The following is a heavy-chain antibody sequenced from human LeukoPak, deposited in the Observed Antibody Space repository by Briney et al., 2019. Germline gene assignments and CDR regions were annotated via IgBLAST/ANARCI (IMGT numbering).Heavy chain of an antibody. CDR2: ISAYNSNT. D-gene: IGHD5-18*01. V-gene: IGHV1-18*01. Sequence: ASVKVSCKASGYTFTSYGINWVRQASGQGLEWMGWISAYNSNTNYAQKFQGRVTMTTDTSTSTAYMELRSLRSDDTAVYYCAFRGYTYGPFDYWGQGTLVTVSS. CDR1: GYTFTSYG. CDR3: AFRGYTYGPFDY. J-gene: IGHJ4*02.